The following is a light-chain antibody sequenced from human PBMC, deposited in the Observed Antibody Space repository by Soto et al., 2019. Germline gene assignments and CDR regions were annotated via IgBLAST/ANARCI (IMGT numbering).Light chain of an antibody. CDR2: GAS. V-gene: IGKV3-15*01. CDR3: HQYNMWPPLI. Sequence: EIVMTQSPATLSVSPGESATLSCRASQSVRSNLAWYQQKPDQAPRLLIYGASTRATGIPARFSGSGSGTEFTLTISSLQSEDFAVYYCHQYNMWPPLIFGAGTKVDIK. CDR1: QSVRSN. J-gene: IGKJ3*01.